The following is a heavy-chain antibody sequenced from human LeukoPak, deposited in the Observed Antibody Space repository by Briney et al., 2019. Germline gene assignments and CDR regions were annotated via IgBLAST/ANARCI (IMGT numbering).Heavy chain of an antibody. Sequence: ASVKVSCKASGYTFTSYGITWVRQAPGQGLEWMGWINAYNSNTNYAQNLQGGVTMTTDTSTSTAYMELRSLRSDDTAVYYCARAYYDFWSGTWNDYYYYMDVWGKGTTVTVSS. J-gene: IGHJ6*03. CDR3: ARAYYDFWSGTWNDYYYYMDV. D-gene: IGHD3-3*01. V-gene: IGHV1-18*01. CDR1: GYTFTSYG. CDR2: INAYNSNT.